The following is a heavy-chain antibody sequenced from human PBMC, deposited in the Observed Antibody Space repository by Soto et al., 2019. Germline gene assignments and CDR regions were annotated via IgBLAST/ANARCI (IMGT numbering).Heavy chain of an antibody. Sequence: SVKVSCKASGGTFSSYAISWVRQAPGQGLEWMGGIIPIFGTANYAQKLQGRVTITADESTSTAYMELSSLRSEDTAVYYCARDRHAYCGGDCYFSWFDPWGQGTLVTVSS. CDR3: ARDRHAYCGGDCYFSWFDP. V-gene: IGHV1-69*13. J-gene: IGHJ5*02. D-gene: IGHD2-21*02. CDR1: GGTFSSYA. CDR2: IIPIFGTA.